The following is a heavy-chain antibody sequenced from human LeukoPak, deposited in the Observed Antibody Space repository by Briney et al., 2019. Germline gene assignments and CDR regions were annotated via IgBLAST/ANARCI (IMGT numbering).Heavy chain of an antibody. CDR2: INPNSGAT. CDR1: GYTFTGYY. V-gene: IGHV1-2*02. CDR3: ARDAGYSGYDY. Sequence: ASVKVSCKASGYTFTGYYMHWVRQAPGQGLEWMGWINPNSGATNYAQKFQGRVTMTRDTSISTAYMELSRLRSDDTAVYYCARDAGYSGYDYWGQGTLVTVSS. J-gene: IGHJ4*02. D-gene: IGHD5-12*01.